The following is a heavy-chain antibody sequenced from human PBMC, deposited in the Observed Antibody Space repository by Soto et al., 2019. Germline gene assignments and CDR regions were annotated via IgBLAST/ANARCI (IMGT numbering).Heavy chain of an antibody. Sequence: GGSLRLSCAASGFTFSSYGMHWVRQAPGKGLEWVAVISYDGSNKYYADSVKGRFTISRDNSKNTLYLQMNSLRAEDTAVYYCASLDESDTAMPKRIFFDYWGQGT. CDR2: ISYDGSNK. V-gene: IGHV3-30*03. D-gene: IGHD5-18*01. J-gene: IGHJ4*02. CDR1: GFTFSSYG. CDR3: ASLDESDTAMPKRIFFDY.